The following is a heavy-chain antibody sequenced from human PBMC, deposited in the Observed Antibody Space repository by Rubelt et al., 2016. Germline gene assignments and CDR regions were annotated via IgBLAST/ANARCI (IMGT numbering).Heavy chain of an antibody. V-gene: IGHV4-34*01. CDR2: INHSGST. J-gene: IGHJ3*02. D-gene: IGHD6-6*01. CDR3: ARSIAARQDAFDI. Sequence: QVQLQQWGAGLLKPSETLSLTCAVYGGSFSGYYWSWIRQPPGKGLGWIGEINHSGSTNYSPSLRVRVTTPIATASTRSSRRRACWTAADTAVYCVARSIAARQDAFDIWGQGTMVTVSS. CDR1: GGSFSGYY.